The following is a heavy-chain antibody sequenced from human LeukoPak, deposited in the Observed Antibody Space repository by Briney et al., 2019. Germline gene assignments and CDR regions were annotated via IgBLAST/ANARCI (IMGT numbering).Heavy chain of an antibody. CDR3: ARQQDSSGYSDQFDY. V-gene: IGHV1-69*05. D-gene: IGHD3-22*01. J-gene: IGHJ4*02. CDR2: IIPIFGTA. CDR1: VGTFSSYA. Sequence: SVKVSCKPSVGTFSSYAISWVRQAPGQGLEWMGGIIPIFGTANYAQKFQGRVTITTDESTSTAYMELSSLRSEDTAVYYCARQQDSSGYSDQFDYWGQGTLVTVSS.